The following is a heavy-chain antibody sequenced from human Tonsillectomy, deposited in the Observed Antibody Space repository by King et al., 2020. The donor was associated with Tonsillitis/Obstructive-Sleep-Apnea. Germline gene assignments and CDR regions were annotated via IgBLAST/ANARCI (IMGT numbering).Heavy chain of an antibody. V-gene: IGHV3-30*04. CDR3: AREVTTGPPGVDY. CDR1: GFTFSSYA. D-gene: IGHD4-17*01. CDR2: ISYDGSNK. Sequence: VQLVESGGGVVQPGRSLRLSCAASGFTFSSYAMYWVRQAPGKGLEWVAVISYDGSNKYYADSVKGRFTISRDNSKNTLYLQMNSLRAEDTAVYYCAREVTTGPPGVDYWGQGTLVTVSS. J-gene: IGHJ4*02.